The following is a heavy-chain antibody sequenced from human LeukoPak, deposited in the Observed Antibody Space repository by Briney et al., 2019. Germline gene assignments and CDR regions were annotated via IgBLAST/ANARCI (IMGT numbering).Heavy chain of an antibody. CDR3: AREYLDHWELLRVGAFDM. CDR1: GGSISSSSYY. Sequence: SETLSLTCTVSGGSISSSSYYWGWIRQPPGKGLECIGSIYHSGSTYYNPSLKSRVTISVDTSKNQFSLKLSSVTAADTAVYYCAREYLDHWELLRVGAFDMWGQGTMVTVSS. J-gene: IGHJ3*02. V-gene: IGHV4-39*02. D-gene: IGHD1-26*01. CDR2: IYHSGST.